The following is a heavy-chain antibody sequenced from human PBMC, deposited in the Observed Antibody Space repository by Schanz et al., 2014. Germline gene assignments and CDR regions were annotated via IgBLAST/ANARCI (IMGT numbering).Heavy chain of an antibody. CDR3: ARVKYCTITRCYRTETEGIYYMDV. CDR1: GFTFSSYA. J-gene: IGHJ6*03. D-gene: IGHD2-2*01. CDR2: ISGSGGST. V-gene: IGHV3-23*04. Sequence: EVHLVESGGGFVQPGGSLRLSCAAPGFTFSSYAMSWVRQAPGKGLEWVSAISGSGGSTYYADSVKGRFTISRDNSKNTLYLQMKSLRAEDTAVYYCARVKYCTITRCYRTETEGIYYMDVWGKGTTVTVSS.